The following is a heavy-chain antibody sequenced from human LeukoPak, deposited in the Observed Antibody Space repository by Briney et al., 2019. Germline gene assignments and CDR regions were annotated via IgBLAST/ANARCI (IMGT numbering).Heavy chain of an antibody. CDR3: AKDPSYYGSGSIHDY. Sequence: PGGSLRLSCAASGFTFSSYGMHWVRQAPGKGLEWVTFIRYDGSNKYYADSVKGRFTISRDNSKNTLYLQMNSLRAEDTAVYYCAKDPSYYGSGSIHDYWGQGTLVTVSS. CDR2: IRYDGSNK. CDR1: GFTFSSYG. J-gene: IGHJ4*02. D-gene: IGHD3-10*01. V-gene: IGHV3-30*02.